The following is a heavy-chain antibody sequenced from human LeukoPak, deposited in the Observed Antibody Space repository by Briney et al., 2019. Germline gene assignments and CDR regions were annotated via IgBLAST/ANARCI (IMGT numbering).Heavy chain of an antibody. Sequence: SETLSLTCTVSGGSKSSYDWSWIRQPPGKGLEWIGYIYYSGSTNYNPSLKSRVTISVDTSKNQFSLKLTSVTAADTAVYYCARSYSSGWYPIDSWGQGALVTVSS. J-gene: IGHJ4*02. V-gene: IGHV4-59*01. D-gene: IGHD6-19*01. CDR3: ARSYSSGWYPIDS. CDR2: IYYSGST. CDR1: GGSKSSYD.